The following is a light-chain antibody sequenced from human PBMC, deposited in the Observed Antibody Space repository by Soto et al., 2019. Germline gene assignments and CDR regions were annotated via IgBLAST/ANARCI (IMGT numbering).Light chain of an antibody. J-gene: IGLJ1*01. Sequence: QSALTQPASVSGSPGQSITISCTGASSTVGGHNFVSWYQQHPGKAPKLIIYDVSNRPSGVPNRFSGSKSGNTASLTISGLQAEDEADYYCSSYATSGTPYVFATGTKLTVL. CDR3: SSYATSGTPYV. CDR2: DVS. V-gene: IGLV2-14*01. CDR1: SSTVGGHNF.